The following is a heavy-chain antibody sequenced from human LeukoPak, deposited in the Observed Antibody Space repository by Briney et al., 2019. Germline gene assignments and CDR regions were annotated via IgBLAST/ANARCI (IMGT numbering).Heavy chain of an antibody. CDR2: ISGSGGST. J-gene: IGHJ4*02. D-gene: IGHD5-18*01. Sequence: GGSLRLSCAASGFTFSSYGMSWVRQVPGKGLEWVSAISGSGGSTYYADSVKGRFTISRDNSKNTMYLQMNSLRAEDTAVYYCAKRIQSAMAMGYWGQGTLVTVSS. CDR3: AKRIQSAMAMGY. CDR1: GFTFSSYG. V-gene: IGHV3-23*01.